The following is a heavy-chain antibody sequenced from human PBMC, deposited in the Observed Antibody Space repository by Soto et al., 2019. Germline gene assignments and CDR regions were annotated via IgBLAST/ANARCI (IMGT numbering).Heavy chain of an antibody. CDR3: ARVPYSGWQGGDAFDI. V-gene: IGHV3-48*02. CDR1: GFTFSSYS. J-gene: IGHJ3*02. Sequence: EVQLVESGGGLVQPGGSLRLSCAASGFTFSSYSMNWVRQAPGKGLEWVSYISSSSSTIYYADSVKGRFTISRDNAKNSLYLQMNSLRDEDTAVYYCARVPYSGWQGGDAFDIWGQGTMVTVSS. CDR2: ISSSSSTI. D-gene: IGHD6-19*01.